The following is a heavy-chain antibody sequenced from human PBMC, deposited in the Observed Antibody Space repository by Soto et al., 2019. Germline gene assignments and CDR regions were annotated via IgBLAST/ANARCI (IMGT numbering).Heavy chain of an antibody. CDR2: INPNSNVT. CDR3: LRVGLNRHYAFDF. CDR1: GYTFNSYY. V-gene: IGHV1-2*02. Sequence: QVQLVQSGAEVKKPGASVKVSCKASGYTFNSYYIHWVRQAPGQGREWMGWINPNSNVTGYAQSFQGGVTTTMDMSMTTAYMDLTRLRSGDTAVYYCLRVGLNRHYAFDFWGQGTLITVSS. D-gene: IGHD3-16*01. J-gene: IGHJ4*02.